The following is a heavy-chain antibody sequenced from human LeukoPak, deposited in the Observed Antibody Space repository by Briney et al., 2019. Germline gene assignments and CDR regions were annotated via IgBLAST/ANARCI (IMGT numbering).Heavy chain of an antibody. D-gene: IGHD6-19*01. CDR1: GFTFDDYA. J-gene: IGHJ4*02. Sequence: GGSLRLSCAASGFTFDDYAMHWVRQAPGKGLEWVSGISWNSGSIGYADSVKGRFTISRDNAKNSLYLQMNSLRAEDTAVYYCARVTIGRAVAGGLDYWGQGTLVTVSS. V-gene: IGHV3-9*01. CDR3: ARVTIGRAVAGGLDY. CDR2: ISWNSGSI.